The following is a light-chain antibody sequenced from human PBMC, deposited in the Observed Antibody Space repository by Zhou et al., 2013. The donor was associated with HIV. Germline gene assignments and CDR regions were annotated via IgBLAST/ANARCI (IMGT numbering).Light chain of an antibody. CDR2: GTS. CDR3: QQYVTSPET. Sequence: EIVLTQSPGTLSLSPGERATLSCRASQSVSSGFLVWYQQKPGQAPRLLMYGTSNRAAGIPDRFSGSGSETDFTLTISRLEPEDVAMYYCQQYVTSPETFGQGTKVEIK. J-gene: IGKJ1*01. V-gene: IGKV3-20*01. CDR1: QSVSSGF.